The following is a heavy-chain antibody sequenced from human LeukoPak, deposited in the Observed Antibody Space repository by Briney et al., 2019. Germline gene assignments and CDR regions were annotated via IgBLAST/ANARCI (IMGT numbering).Heavy chain of an antibody. V-gene: IGHV1-18*01. D-gene: IGHD3-22*01. CDR1: GYTFTSYG. CDR3: ARAFLGVDDYYDSSGYSGAFDI. Sequence: GASVKVSCKASGYTFTSYGISWVRQAPGQGLEWMGWISAYNGNTNYAQKLQGRVTMTTDTSTSTAYMELRSLRSDDTAVYYCARAFLGVDDYYDSSGYSGAFDIWGQGTMVTVSS. J-gene: IGHJ3*02. CDR2: ISAYNGNT.